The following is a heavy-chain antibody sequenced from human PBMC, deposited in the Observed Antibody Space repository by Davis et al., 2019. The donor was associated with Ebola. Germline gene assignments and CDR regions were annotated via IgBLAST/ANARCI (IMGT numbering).Heavy chain of an antibody. Sequence: PSETLSLTCTVSGYSISSGYYWGWIRQPPGKGLEWIGSIYHSGSTYYNPSLKSRVTISVDTSKNQFSLKLSSVTAADTAVYYCARGCTVTKCMDVWGQGTTVTVSS. CDR1: GYSISSGYY. CDR3: ARGCTVTKCMDV. CDR2: IYHSGST. D-gene: IGHD4-17*01. J-gene: IGHJ6*02. V-gene: IGHV4-38-2*02.